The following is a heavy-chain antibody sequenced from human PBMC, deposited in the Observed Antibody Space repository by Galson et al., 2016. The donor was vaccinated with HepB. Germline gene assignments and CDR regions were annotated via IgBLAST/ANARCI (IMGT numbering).Heavy chain of an antibody. CDR3: AKDRALWSPMYHFDS. CDR2: ISGSGGSA. CDR1: GFTFSGYA. V-gene: IGHV3-23*01. D-gene: IGHD1-26*01. Sequence: SLRLSCAASGFTFSGYAMRWVRQAPGKGLKWVSAISGSGGSAYYAGSVKGRFTISRDNSKNTLYLQMNSLGAEDTALYYCAKDRALWSPMYHFDSWGQGTLVTVSS. J-gene: IGHJ4*02.